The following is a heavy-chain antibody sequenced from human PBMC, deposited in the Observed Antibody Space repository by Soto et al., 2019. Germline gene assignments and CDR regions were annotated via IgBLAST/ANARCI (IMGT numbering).Heavy chain of an antibody. D-gene: IGHD5-18*01. CDR3: ARDRGYSYGPGWFDP. CDR2: ISSSSSYI. J-gene: IGHJ5*02. CDR1: GFTFSSYA. Sequence: PGGSLRLSCAASGFTFSSYAMSWVRQAPGKGLEWVSSISSSSSYIYYADSVKGRFTISRDNAKNSLYLQMNSLRAEDTAVYYCARDRGYSYGPGWFDPWGQGTLV. V-gene: IGHV3-21*01.